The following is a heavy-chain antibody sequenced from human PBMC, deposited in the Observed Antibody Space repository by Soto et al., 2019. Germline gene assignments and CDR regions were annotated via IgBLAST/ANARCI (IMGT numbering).Heavy chain of an antibody. V-gene: IGHV1-3*01. CDR3: ARDRAIAVAGTGYYYYGMDV. CDR1: GYTFTSYA. Sequence: GASVKVSCKASGYTFTSYAMHWVRQAPGQRLEWMGWINAGNGNTKYSQKFQGRVTITRDTSASTAYMELSSLRSEDTAVYYCARDRAIAVAGTGYYYYGMDVWGQGTTVTVSS. D-gene: IGHD6-19*01. J-gene: IGHJ6*02. CDR2: INAGNGNT.